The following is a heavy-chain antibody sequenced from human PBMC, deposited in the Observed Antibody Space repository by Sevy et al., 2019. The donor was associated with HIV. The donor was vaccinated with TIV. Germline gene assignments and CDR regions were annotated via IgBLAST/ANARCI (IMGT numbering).Heavy chain of an antibody. J-gene: IGHJ4*02. CDR3: ARDGGYDSRGYDLSNY. D-gene: IGHD3-22*01. V-gene: IGHV3-30*04. CDR1: GFTFSTYA. CDR2: ISYDGSNT. Sequence: GGSLRLSCAASGFTFSTYAMHWVRQAPGKGLEWVVVISYDGSNTYYADSVKGRFTISRDSSKNTLYLQMNSLRAEDTAVYFCARDGGYDSRGYDLSNYWGQGTLVTVSS.